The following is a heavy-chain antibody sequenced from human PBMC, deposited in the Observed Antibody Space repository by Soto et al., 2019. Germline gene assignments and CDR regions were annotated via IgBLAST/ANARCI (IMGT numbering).Heavy chain of an antibody. CDR3: ARTTAVPNTLRSRYFFDY. Sequence: SETLSLTCSVSGGSVSDKTYYWSWIRQPPGKRLEWIGYVHYSGTTNYNPSLKSRVTISVDLSKNRFSLRLSSVTTADTALYYCARTTAVPNTLRSRYFFDYWGQGTLVTVSS. CDR2: VHYSGTT. J-gene: IGHJ4*02. V-gene: IGHV4-61*01. D-gene: IGHD4-17*01. CDR1: GGSVSDKTYY.